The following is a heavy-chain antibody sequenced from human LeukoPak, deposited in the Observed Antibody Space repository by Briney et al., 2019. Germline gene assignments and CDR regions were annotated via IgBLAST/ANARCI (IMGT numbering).Heavy chain of an antibody. J-gene: IGHJ2*01. D-gene: IGHD4/OR15-4a*01. V-gene: IGHV3-21*01. CDR2: ISTNNNYI. Sequence: GGSLRLSWAAPGFTFTAYTRNGVGQARGKGWEGVSSISTNNNYIYYADSVKGRFTISRDNAKNSLYLQMNGLRADDTAVYYCARVVPSYWFFDLWGRGSLVTVSS. CDR3: ARVVPSYWFFDL. CDR1: GFTFTAYT.